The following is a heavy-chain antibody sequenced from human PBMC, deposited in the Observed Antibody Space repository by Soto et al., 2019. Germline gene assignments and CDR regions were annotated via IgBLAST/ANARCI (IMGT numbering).Heavy chain of an antibody. D-gene: IGHD3-10*01. J-gene: IGHJ4*02. V-gene: IGHV3-49*03. CDR1: GYSFEGYG. CDR3: TRIYGSGTYLPDF. CDR2: IRSRRYGGAA. Sequence: EVQLVKSGGGLEQPGQSLRLSCKTSGYSFEGYGVSWFRRAPGKGLEWVAFIRSRRYGGAADYAASVMGRFTISRDDPSRIAYLQMNSLKINDTALYYCTRIYGSGTYLPDFWGPGTLVTVSS.